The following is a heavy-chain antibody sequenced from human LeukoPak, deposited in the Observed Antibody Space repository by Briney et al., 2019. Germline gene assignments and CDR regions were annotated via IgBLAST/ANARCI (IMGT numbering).Heavy chain of an antibody. J-gene: IGHJ4*02. CDR1: GGSFSGYY. CDR2: INHSGST. V-gene: IGHV4-34*01. CDR3: ARGLLDCSGGSCSYSFDY. D-gene: IGHD2-15*01. Sequence: SETLSLTCAVYGGSFSGYYWSWIRPPPGKGLEGIGEINHSGSTNYNPSLKSRVTISVDTSKNQFSLKLSSVTAADTAVYYCARGLLDCSGGSCSYSFDYWGQGTLVTVSS.